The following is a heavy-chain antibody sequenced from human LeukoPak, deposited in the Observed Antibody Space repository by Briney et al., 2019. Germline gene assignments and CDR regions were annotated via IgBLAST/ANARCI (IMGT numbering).Heavy chain of an antibody. Sequence: GTLSLTCAVSGYSISSSFSWAWIRQSPGKGLHWIGTVHEEGNTYYNPSLKSRAVISRDTSRNEFSLSVTSVTAADTAVYYCARQGGVAGDPYSPPGHYFDYWGQGTPVTVSS. D-gene: IGHD4-11*01. V-gene: IGHV4-38-2*01. CDR2: VHEEGNT. CDR1: GYSISSSFS. J-gene: IGHJ4*02. CDR3: ARQGGVAGDPYSPPGHYFDY.